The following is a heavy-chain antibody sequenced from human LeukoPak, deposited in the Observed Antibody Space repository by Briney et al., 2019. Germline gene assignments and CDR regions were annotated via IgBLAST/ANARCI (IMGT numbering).Heavy chain of an antibody. Sequence: KPGASVKVSCKASGYTFTSYYMHWVRQAPGQGLEWMGIINPSGGSTSYAQKFQGRVTMTRDTSTSTVYMELSSLRSEDTAVYYCARGEYSSSWYVGGPFDYWGRGTLVTVSS. CDR2: INPSGGST. D-gene: IGHD6-13*01. CDR1: GYTFTSYY. J-gene: IGHJ4*02. V-gene: IGHV1-46*01. CDR3: ARGEYSSSWYVGGPFDY.